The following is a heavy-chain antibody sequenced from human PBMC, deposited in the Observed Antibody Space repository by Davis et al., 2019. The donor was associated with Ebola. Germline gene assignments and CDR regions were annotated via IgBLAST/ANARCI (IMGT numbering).Heavy chain of an antibody. CDR1: GGSISSGDYY. CDR3: AREGLRFLEWFDP. J-gene: IGHJ5*02. Sequence: PSETLSLTCTVSGGSISSGDYYWSWIRQPPGKGLEWIGSIYHSGSTYYNPSLKSRVTISVDTSKNQFSLKLSSVTAADTAVYYCAREGLRFLEWFDPWGQGTLVTVSS. D-gene: IGHD3-3*01. V-gene: IGHV4-39*07. CDR2: IYHSGST.